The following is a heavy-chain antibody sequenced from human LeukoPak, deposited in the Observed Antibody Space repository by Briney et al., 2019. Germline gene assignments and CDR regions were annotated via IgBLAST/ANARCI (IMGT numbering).Heavy chain of an antibody. J-gene: IGHJ4*02. CDR1: GFTFSSYA. Sequence: PGGSLRLSCAVSGFTFSSYAMSWVRQAPGKGLEWVSAISGSGGSTYYADSVKGRFTISRDNSKNTLYLQMNSLRAEDTAVYYCAKDKRSSSSWYPLLDYWGQGTLVTVSS. CDR3: AKDKRSSSSWYPLLDY. CDR2: ISGSGGST. V-gene: IGHV3-23*01. D-gene: IGHD6-13*01.